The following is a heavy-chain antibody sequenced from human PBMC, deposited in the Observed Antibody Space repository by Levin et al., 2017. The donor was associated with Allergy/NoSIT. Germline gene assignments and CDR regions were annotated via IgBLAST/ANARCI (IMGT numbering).Heavy chain of an antibody. V-gene: IGHV4-39*02. CDR2: LYYSGSA. Sequence: SETLSLTCIVSGGSVSSSSYYWGWIRQPPGKGLECIGTLYYSGSAYYNPSLKSRVTISVDTSKNHFSLKLSSVTAADTAVYYCARRVGLHFDYWGQGTRVTVSS. D-gene: IGHD1-26*01. CDR1: GGSVSSSSYY. CDR3: ARRVGLHFDY. J-gene: IGHJ4*02.